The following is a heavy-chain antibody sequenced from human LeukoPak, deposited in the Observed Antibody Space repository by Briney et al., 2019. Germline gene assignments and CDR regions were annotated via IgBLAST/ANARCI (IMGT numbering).Heavy chain of an antibody. J-gene: IGHJ4*02. CDR2: IAYDGSNK. D-gene: IGHD3-22*01. CDR3: AKYAAAGAYDRHSEIDS. Sequence: GGSLRLSCTASGFTFGRYAMHWLRQAPGKGLEWVAVIAYDGSNKYSADSLKGQGRFTISRDNSKNTLFLEMNSLRPEDTAVYYCAKYAAAGAYDRHSEIDSWGQGTLVTVSS. V-gene: IGHV3-30*18. CDR1: GFTFGRYA.